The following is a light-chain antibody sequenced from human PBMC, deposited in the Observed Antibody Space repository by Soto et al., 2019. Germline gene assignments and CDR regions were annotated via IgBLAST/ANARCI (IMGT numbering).Light chain of an antibody. CDR1: QSIATH. CDR2: GAS. V-gene: IGKV3-15*01. CDR3: QQYDTWPPHT. Sequence: EIVMTQSPATLSVSPGERATLSCRASQSIATHLAWYQQKPGQTPRLLIYGASTRATGVPARFSGSGSGTXXXLXISSLQSEDFAVYYCQQYDTWPPHTFGQGTRLEIK. J-gene: IGKJ2*01.